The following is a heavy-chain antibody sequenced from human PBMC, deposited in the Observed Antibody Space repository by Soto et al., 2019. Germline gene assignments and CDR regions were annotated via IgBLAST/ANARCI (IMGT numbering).Heavy chain of an antibody. J-gene: IGHJ4*02. V-gene: IGHV4-59*12. CDR3: ARGRFGELSPFDY. D-gene: IGHD3-10*01. CDR2: IYYTGNA. CDR1: GGSIGTYY. Sequence: QVQLQESGPGLVKPSETLSLTCTVSGGSIGTYYWHWIRQPPGKGLEWIAYIYYTGNAKYNPSLKSRVTISVDTAKNHFSLNLNSLTPADTAVYYCARGRFGELSPFDYWGRGTLVTVSS.